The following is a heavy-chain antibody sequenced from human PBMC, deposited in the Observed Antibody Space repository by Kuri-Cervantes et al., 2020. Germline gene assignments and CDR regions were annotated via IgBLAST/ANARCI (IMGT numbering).Heavy chain of an antibody. CDR3: ARDLGVGAGGLRSWGY. J-gene: IGHJ4*02. Sequence: ASVKVSCKASGYTFTGYYMHWVRQAPGQGLEWMGWINPNSGGTNYAQKLQGRVTMTTDTSTSTAYMELRSLRSDDTAVYYCARDLGVGAGGLRSWGYWGQGTLVTVSS. V-gene: IGHV1-2*02. CDR1: GYTFTGYY. D-gene: IGHD1-26*01. CDR2: INPNSGGT.